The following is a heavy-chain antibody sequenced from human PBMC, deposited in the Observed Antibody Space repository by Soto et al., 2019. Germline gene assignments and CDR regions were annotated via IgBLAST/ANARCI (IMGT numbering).Heavy chain of an antibody. CDR3: ARGQWDGYFDY. V-gene: IGHV3-30-3*01. J-gene: IGHJ4*02. Sequence: QVQLVESGGGVVQPGRSLRLSCAASGFTFSSYAMHWVRQAPGKGLEWVAVISYDGSNKYYADSVKGRFTISRDNSKNTLYLQMNSLRAEDTAVYYCARGQWDGYFDYWGQGTLVTVSS. CDR1: GFTFSSYA. CDR2: ISYDGSNK. D-gene: IGHD1-26*01.